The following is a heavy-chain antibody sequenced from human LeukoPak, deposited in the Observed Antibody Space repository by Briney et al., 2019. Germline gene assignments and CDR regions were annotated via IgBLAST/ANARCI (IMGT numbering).Heavy chain of an antibody. CDR2: INPSGGST. CDR3: ARGGPGAEILGFFNHGTFFDY. D-gene: IGHD1-26*01. Sequence: ASVTVSCTASGYTFTSYYMHWVRQAPGQGLEWMGIINPSGGSTSYAQKFQGRVTMTRDTSTSTVYMELRSLRSDDTAVYYCARGGPGAEILGFFNHGTFFDYWGQGALVTVSS. CDR1: GYTFTSYY. J-gene: IGHJ4*02. V-gene: IGHV1-46*01.